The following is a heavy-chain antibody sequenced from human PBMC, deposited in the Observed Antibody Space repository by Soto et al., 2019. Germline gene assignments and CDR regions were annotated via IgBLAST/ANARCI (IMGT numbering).Heavy chain of an antibody. Sequence: PGGSLRLSCAASGFTFSSYAMSWVRQAPGKGLEWVSAISGSGGSTYYADSVKGRFTISRDNSKTTVYLKINSLRAEDTVVYYCAKEHHITIFGVVIKGRGMDVWGQGTTVTVSS. CDR1: GFTFSSYA. CDR2: ISGSGGST. J-gene: IGHJ6*02. CDR3: AKEHHITIFGVVIKGRGMDV. V-gene: IGHV3-23*01. D-gene: IGHD3-3*01.